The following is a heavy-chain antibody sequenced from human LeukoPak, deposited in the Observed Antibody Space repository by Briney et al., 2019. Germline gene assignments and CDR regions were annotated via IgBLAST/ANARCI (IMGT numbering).Heavy chain of an antibody. CDR2: ISGSGGGT. CDR1: GFTFSSYA. Sequence: GGSLRLSCAATGFTFSSYAMSWVRQAPGKGLEWVSGISGSGGGTDYADSVKGRFTISRDNSKNILYLQMNSLRAEDTAVYYCAKSQLRYFDWLSGFDYWGQGTLVTVSS. J-gene: IGHJ4*02. D-gene: IGHD3-9*01. CDR3: AKSQLRYFDWLSGFDY. V-gene: IGHV3-23*01.